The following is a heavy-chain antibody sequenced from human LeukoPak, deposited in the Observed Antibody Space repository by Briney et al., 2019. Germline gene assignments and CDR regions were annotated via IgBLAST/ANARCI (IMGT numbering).Heavy chain of an antibody. CDR2: ISYDGSNK. Sequence: GGPLRLSCGASGFTFSSYAMHWVRQAPGKGLEWVAVISYDGSNKYYADSVKGRFTISRDNSKNTLYLQMNSLRAEDTAVYYCARGGSGPKYYFYGMDVWGQGTTVTVSS. J-gene: IGHJ6*02. V-gene: IGHV3-30-3*01. CDR3: ARGGSGPKYYFYGMDV. CDR1: GFTFSSYA. D-gene: IGHD3-3*01.